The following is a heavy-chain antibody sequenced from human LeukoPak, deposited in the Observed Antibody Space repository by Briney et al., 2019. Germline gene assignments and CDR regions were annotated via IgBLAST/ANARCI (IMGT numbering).Heavy chain of an antibody. D-gene: IGHD3-3*01. V-gene: IGHV4-39*07. CDR1: GGSISSSSYY. Sequence: SETLSLTCTVSGGSISSSSYYWGWIRQPPGKGLEWIRSIYYSGSTYYNPSLKSRVTISVDTSKNQFSLKLSSVTAADTAVYYCVRGNLYYDFWSGYYTGYFDYWGQGTLVTVSS. J-gene: IGHJ4*02. CDR2: IYYSGST. CDR3: VRGNLYYDFWSGYYTGYFDY.